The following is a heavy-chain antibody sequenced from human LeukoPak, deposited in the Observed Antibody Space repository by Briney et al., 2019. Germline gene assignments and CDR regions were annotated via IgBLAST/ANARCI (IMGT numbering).Heavy chain of an antibody. CDR3: VREGGYDPFEN. D-gene: IGHD5-12*01. CDR1: GVTFSYYW. V-gene: IGHV3-74*01. CDR2: IDSDGSST. Sequence: PGGSLRLSCAASGVTFSYYWMHWVRQAPGKGLVWVSRIDSDGSSTSYAGSVKGRFTISRDNAKNTLYLQMNSLRAGDTALYYCVREGGYDPFENWGQGTLVTVSS. J-gene: IGHJ4*02.